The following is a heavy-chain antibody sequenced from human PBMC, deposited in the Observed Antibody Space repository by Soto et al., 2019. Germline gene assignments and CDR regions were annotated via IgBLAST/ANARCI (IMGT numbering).Heavy chain of an antibody. CDR1: GFTFSSYG. D-gene: IGHD2-15*01. CDR3: AKAPSPCSGGSFNVDC. CDR2: ISYDGSNK. J-gene: IGHJ4*02. Sequence: GGSLRLSCAASGFTFSSYGMYWVRQAPGKGLEWGAVISYDGSNKYYADSVKGRFTISRDNSKNTLYLQMNSLRAEDTAVYYCAKAPSPCSGGSFNVDCWGQGIQVTVSS. V-gene: IGHV3-30*18.